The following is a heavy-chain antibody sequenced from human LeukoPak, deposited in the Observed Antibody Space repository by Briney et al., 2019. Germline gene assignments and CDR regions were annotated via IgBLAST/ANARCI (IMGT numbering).Heavy chain of an antibody. J-gene: IGHJ5*02. D-gene: IGHD2-2*01. CDR3: ARLQYCSGTSCYWFDP. Sequence: PSQTLTLTCDVSGGSISSGLYSWSWIRQPLGKGLEWIGYIYHTGSTYYNPSLKSRVTISVDTSKNQFSLRLSSVTAADTAIYYCARLQYCSGTSCYWFDPWGQGTLVTVSS. CDR1: GGSISSGLYS. V-gene: IGHV4-30-2*01. CDR2: IYHTGST.